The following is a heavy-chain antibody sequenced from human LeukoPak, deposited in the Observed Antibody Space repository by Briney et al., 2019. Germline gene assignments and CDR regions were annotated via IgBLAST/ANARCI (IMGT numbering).Heavy chain of an antibody. CDR1: GGSISSYY. D-gene: IGHD3-3*01. CDR2: IYTSGST. CDR3: ARGPIQSGYDFWSGYYQN. V-gene: IGHV4-4*07. Sequence: PSETLSLTCTVSGGSISSYYWSWIRQPAGKGLNWIGRIYTSGSTNYNPSLKSRVTMSVDTSKNQFSLKLSSVTAADTAVYYCARGPIQSGYDFWSGYYQNWGQGTLVTVSS. J-gene: IGHJ4*02.